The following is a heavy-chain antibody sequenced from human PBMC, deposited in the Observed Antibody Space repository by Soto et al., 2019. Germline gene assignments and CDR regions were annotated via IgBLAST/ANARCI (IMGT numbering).Heavy chain of an antibody. Sequence: SETLSLTCTVSGGSISSYYWSWIRRPPGKGLEWIGYIYYSGSTNHNPSLKSRVTISVDTSKNQFSLKLSSVTAADTAVYYCGREGNYYGSGSYYNPNWFDPWGQGTLVTVSS. CDR2: IYYSGST. CDR1: GGSISSYY. CDR3: GREGNYYGSGSYYNPNWFDP. D-gene: IGHD3-10*01. J-gene: IGHJ5*02. V-gene: IGHV4-59*01.